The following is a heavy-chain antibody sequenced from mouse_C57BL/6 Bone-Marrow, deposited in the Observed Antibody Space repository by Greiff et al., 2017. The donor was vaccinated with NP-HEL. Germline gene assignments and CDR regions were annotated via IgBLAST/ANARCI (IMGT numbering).Heavy chain of an antibody. CDR1: GFTFSSYA. D-gene: IGHD1-1*01. CDR2: ISDGGSYT. CDR3: ARDLTTVVAPSYWYFDV. V-gene: IGHV5-4*01. Sequence: EVNVVESGGGLVKPGGSLKLSCAASGFTFSSYAMSWVRQTPEKRLEWVATISDGGSYTYYPDNVKGRFTISRDNAKNNLYLQMSHLKSEDTAMYYCARDLTTVVAPSYWYFDVWGTGTTVTVSS. J-gene: IGHJ1*03.